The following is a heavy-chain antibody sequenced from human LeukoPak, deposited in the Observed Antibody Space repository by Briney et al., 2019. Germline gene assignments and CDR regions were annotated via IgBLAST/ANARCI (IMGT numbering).Heavy chain of an antibody. J-gene: IGHJ1*01. CDR1: GGSISGSY. CDR2: IHHSGST. D-gene: IGHD6-13*01. V-gene: IGHV4-38-2*02. Sequence: SETLSLTCTVSGGSISGSYWGWIRQPPGKGLEWIGNIHHSGSTYYNPSLKSRVTISVDTSKNHLSLKLSSVTAADTAVYYCARVAAGIGFFQHWGQGTLVTVSS. CDR3: ARVAAGIGFFQH.